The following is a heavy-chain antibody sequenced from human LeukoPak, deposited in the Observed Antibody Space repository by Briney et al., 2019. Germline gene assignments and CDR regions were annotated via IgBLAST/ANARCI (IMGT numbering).Heavy chain of an antibody. V-gene: IGHV3-23*01. CDR3: ARVATPDPWRAFDI. CDR1: GFTFISYA. D-gene: IGHD5-12*01. J-gene: IGHJ3*02. Sequence: PGGSLRLTCAASGFTFISYAMSWVRQAPGNGMEWGSAISGGGGSTYYADSVKGRFTIFRDNSKNTLYLQMNSLRGEVTAVYYCARVATPDPWRAFDIWGEGTMVTVSS. CDR2: ISGGGGST.